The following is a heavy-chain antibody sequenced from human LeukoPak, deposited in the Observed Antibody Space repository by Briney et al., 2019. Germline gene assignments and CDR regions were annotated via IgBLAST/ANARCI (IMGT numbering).Heavy chain of an antibody. J-gene: IGHJ3*02. CDR2: INPSGGTA. V-gene: IGHV1-46*03. Sequence: GASVKVSCKASGYTFTNYYIHWVRQAPGQGLEWMGLINPSGGTANCAQKFQGRVTMTRNTSISTAYMELSSLRSEDTAVYYCALRGVLRYFDWLLSTESDAFDIWGQGTMVTVSS. D-gene: IGHD3-9*01. CDR3: ALRGVLRYFDWLLSTESDAFDI. CDR1: GYTFTNYY.